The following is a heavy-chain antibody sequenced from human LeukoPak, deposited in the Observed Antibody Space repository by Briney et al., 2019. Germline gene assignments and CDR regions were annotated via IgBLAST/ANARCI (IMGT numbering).Heavy chain of an antibody. J-gene: IGHJ4*02. D-gene: IGHD2-2*01. CDR1: GGTFSDYY. Sequence: PSETLSLTCAVYGGTFSDYYWSWIRQSPGKGLEWIGEIKSTGTTNWIGETKHSESTNYNPSLKSRVTISAATSKNQFSLKLSSVTAADTAVYYCARVIGSGTRAYYLGYCGQGTLLTVYS. CDR2: TKHSEST. CDR3: ARVIGSGTRAYYLGY. V-gene: IGHV4-34*01.